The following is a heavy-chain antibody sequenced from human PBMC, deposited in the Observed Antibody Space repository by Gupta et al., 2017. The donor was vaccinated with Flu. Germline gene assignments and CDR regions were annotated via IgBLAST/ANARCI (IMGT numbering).Heavy chain of an antibody. D-gene: IGHD5-24*01. CDR2: INHRGSH. V-gene: IGHV4-34*01. CDR1: VGSFSDFY. Sequence: QFQQWGDGLLQPSATLSLTCAVYVGSFSDFYWSWIRQSPGKGLEWIGEINHRGSHMYNPSLKGGVSLSVVTSKRKYALRVTXVXVSYTAXYYSGAQNGNYDNWGQGTLVTVSS. CDR3: GAQNGNYDN. J-gene: IGHJ4*02.